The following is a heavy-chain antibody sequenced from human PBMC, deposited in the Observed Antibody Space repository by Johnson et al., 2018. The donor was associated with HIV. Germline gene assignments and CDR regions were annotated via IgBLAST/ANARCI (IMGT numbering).Heavy chain of an antibody. CDR1: GFSFSNYP. D-gene: IGHD5-18*01. CDR3: ARLPSGYSRDAFHI. J-gene: IGHJ3*02. V-gene: IGHV3-30*04. CDR2: ISYDGNIK. Sequence: QVQLVESVGGVVQPGRSLRLSCAASGFSFSNYPMHWVRQAPARGLEWMPFISYDGNIKYYADSVRGRFTISRDNSKNTLYLQMHSLRAEDTAFYYCARLPSGYSRDAFHIWGQGTMVTVSS.